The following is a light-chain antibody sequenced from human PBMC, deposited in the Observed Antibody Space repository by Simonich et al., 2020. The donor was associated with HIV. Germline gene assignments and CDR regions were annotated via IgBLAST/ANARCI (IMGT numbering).Light chain of an antibody. CDR3: QQYNSSTFT. V-gene: IGKV1-5*03. CDR2: KAS. J-gene: IGKJ3*01. Sequence: DFQMTQSPSSVSASVGDRVTITCRASQSISNWLAWHQQKPGKTPKVLIYKASSLESGVPSRFSGSGSGTKFTLTISSLQPDDFATYYCQQYNSSTFTFGPGTKVDIK. CDR1: QSISNW.